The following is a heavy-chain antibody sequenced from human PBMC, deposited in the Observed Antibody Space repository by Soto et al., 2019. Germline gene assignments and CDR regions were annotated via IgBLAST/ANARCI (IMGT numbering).Heavy chain of an antibody. CDR3: AGRHSSTLFDY. D-gene: IGHD6-13*01. J-gene: IGHJ4*02. V-gene: IGHV4-39*01. CDR1: GGSISSSNYY. CDR2: IYYSGIT. Sequence: ASETLSLTCTVSGGSISSSNYYWGWIRQPPGKGLEWIGNIYYSGITYYNPSLKNRVTISVDTSKNQFSLKLSSVTAADTAVYYCAGRHSSTLFDYWGQGTLVTVSS.